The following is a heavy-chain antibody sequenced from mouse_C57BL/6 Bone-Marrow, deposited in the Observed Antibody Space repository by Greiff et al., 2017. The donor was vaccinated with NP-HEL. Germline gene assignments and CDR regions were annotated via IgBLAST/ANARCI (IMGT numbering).Heavy chain of an antibody. CDR2: IDPSDSHP. Sequence: QVHVKQPGAELVKPGASVKLSCKASGYTFTSYWMQWVKQRPGPGLEWIGEIDPSDSHPNYNQKFKGKATLTVETSSSPAYMQRSSLTSEDSAVYYCARPGYWGQGTTLTVSS. J-gene: IGHJ2*01. V-gene: IGHV1-50*01. CDR1: GYTFTSYW. CDR3: ARPGY.